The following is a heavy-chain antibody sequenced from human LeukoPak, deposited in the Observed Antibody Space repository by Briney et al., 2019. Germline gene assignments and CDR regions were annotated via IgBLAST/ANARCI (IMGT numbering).Heavy chain of an antibody. CDR1: GFTFDDYA. CDR2: ISWNSGSI. D-gene: IGHD3-3*01. V-gene: IGHV3-9*01. CDR3: AKDTGYSITIFGVNY. J-gene: IGHJ4*02. Sequence: LGGSLRLSCAASGFTFDDYAMHWVRQAPGKGLEWVSGISWNSGSIGYADSVKGRFTISRDNAKNSLYLQMNSLRAEDTALYYCAKDTGYSITIFGVNYWGQGTLVTVSS.